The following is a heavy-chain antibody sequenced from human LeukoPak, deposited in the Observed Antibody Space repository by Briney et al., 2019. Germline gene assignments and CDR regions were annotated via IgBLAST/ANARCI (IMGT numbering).Heavy chain of an antibody. CDR1: GFAFSSYS. CDR2: ISSSSSYI. CDR3: ARAAGGAFDI. D-gene: IGHD3-16*01. J-gene: IGHJ3*02. Sequence: PGGSLRLSCAASGFAFSSYSMNWVRQAPGKGLEWVSSISSSSSYIYYADSVKGRFTISRDNAKNSLYLQMNSLRAEDTAVYYCARAAGGAFDIWGQGTMVTVSS. V-gene: IGHV3-21*01.